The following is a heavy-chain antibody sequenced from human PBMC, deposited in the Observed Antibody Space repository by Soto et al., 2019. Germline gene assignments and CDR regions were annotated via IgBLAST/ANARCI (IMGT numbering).Heavy chain of an antibody. Sequence: LSLTCTVSGGSILNGGHYWTWIRQHPGKGLEWIGRIFFSGNTHYNPALKSRLTFSLDTAKNQFSLKLTSVTAADTAVYYCARSGYYYDSSGSDYWGQGTLVTVSS. V-gene: IGHV4-31*03. D-gene: IGHD3-22*01. CDR3: ARSGYYYDSSGSDY. J-gene: IGHJ4*02. CDR1: GGSILNGGHY. CDR2: IFFSGNT.